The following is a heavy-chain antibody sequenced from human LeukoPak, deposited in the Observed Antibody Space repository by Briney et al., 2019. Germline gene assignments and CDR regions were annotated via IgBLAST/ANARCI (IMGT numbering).Heavy chain of an antibody. J-gene: IGHJ4*02. CDR2: ISSSGSTI. CDR1: GFTFSDYY. D-gene: IGHD5-24*01. Sequence: GGSLRLSCAASGFTFSDYYKSWIRQAPGTGLEWVSYISSSGSTIYYADSVKGRFTISRDNAKNALYLQMNSLRAEDTAVYYCARDHVEMATPFDYWGQGTLVTVSS. CDR3: ARDHVEMATPFDY. V-gene: IGHV3-11*01.